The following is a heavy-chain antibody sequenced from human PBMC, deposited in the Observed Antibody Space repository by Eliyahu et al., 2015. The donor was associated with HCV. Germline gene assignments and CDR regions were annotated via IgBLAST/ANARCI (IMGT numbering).Heavy chain of an antibody. CDR1: GFTFSXYA. CDR3: AKGSFLEWLLYGGFGYFDL. Sequence: EVQLLESGGGLVQPGGSLRLSCAASGFTFSXYAXSWVRQAPGKGXEXVSAISGXGGSTYYGDPGKGRFTISRDNSKNTLYLQMNSLXAEDTAVYYCAKGSFLEWLLYGGFGYFDLWGRGTLVTVSS. CDR2: ISGXGGST. J-gene: IGHJ2*01. V-gene: IGHV3-23*01. D-gene: IGHD3-3*01.